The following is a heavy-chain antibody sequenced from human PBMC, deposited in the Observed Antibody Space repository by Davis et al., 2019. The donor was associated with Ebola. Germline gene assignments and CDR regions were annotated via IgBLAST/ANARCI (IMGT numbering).Heavy chain of an antibody. CDR3: ARVSARIDYFES. CDR1: GASIGRSNW. D-gene: IGHD6-25*01. V-gene: IGHV4-4*02. Sequence: PSETLSLTCRVSGASIGRSNWWAWIRQPPGKALEWIGEVFHTGRTNYNPSLESRVTISLIKSTNPFSLNLGSVTAADTAVYYCARVSARIDYFESWGQGTLVIVSS. CDR2: VFHTGRT. J-gene: IGHJ4*02.